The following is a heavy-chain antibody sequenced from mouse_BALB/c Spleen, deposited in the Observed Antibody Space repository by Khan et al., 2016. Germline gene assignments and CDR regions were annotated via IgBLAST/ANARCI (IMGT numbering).Heavy chain of an antibody. J-gene: IGHJ2*01. Sequence: EVEPVESGGGLVQPGGSRKLSCAASGFTFSSFGIHWVRQAPEKGLEWVAYISSGSSNIYYADTVKGRFTISRDNPKNTLFLQMTSLRSEDMAMYYCAREGFDYWGQGTTLTVSS. CDR1: GFTFSSFG. CDR3: AREGFDY. V-gene: IGHV5-17*02. CDR2: ISSGSSNI.